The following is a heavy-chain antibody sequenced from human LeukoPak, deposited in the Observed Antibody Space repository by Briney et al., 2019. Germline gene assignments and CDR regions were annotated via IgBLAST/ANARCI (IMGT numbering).Heavy chain of an antibody. CDR3: ATWPIDARDRYYYDSSGDRGFYFDY. CDR2: FDPEDGET. V-gene: IGHV1-24*01. J-gene: IGHJ4*02. Sequence: ASVKVSCKVSGYTLTELSMHWVRQAPGKGLEWMGGFDPEDGETIYAQKFQGRVTMTEDTSTDTAYMELSSLRSEDTAVYYCATWPIDARDRYYYDSSGDRGFYFDYWGQGTLVTVSS. D-gene: IGHD3-22*01. CDR1: GYTLTELS.